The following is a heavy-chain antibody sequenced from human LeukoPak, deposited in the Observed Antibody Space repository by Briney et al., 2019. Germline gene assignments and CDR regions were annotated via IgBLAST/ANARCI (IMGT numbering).Heavy chain of an antibody. J-gene: IGHJ4*02. V-gene: IGHV4-39*01. CDR1: GGSISSSSYY. CDR2: IYYSGST. D-gene: IGHD1-1*01. CDR3: ARFAAGWNEYYFDY. Sequence: SETLSLTCTVSGGSISSSSYYWGCIRQPPGTGLEWIGSIYYSGSTYYNPSLKSRVTISVDTSKNQFSLKLSSVTAADTAVHYCARFAAGWNEYYFDYWGQGTLVTVSS.